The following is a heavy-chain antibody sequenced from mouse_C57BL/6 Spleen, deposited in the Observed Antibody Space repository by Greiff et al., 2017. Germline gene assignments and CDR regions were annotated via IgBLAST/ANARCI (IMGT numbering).Heavy chain of an antibody. Sequence: QVQLQQPGAELVQPGASVKLSCKASGYTFTSYWMHWVKQRPGQGLEWIGMIHTNSGSTNYNEKFKSKATLTVDKSSSTAYMQLSSLTSEDSAVYYCARSATRGWYFDVWGTGTSVTVSS. CDR2: IHTNSGST. CDR3: ARSATRGWYFDV. D-gene: IGHD1-1*01. V-gene: IGHV1-64*01. CDR1: GYTFTSYW. J-gene: IGHJ1*03.